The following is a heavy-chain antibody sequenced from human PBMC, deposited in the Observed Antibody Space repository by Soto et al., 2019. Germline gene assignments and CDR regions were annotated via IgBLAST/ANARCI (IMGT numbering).Heavy chain of an antibody. Sequence: QVQLQESGPGLVKPSETLSLTCSVSGGSVSNYYWSWFPQPAGKGLEWIGRIYTGGSTNYNPSLKSRVTLSVDTSKNQSSRRLTSVTAADTAVYYCARANVGPPGGGSWTMPFDFWGQGTLVTVSS. J-gene: IGHJ4*02. CDR3: ARANVGPPGGGSWTMPFDF. CDR1: GGSVSNYY. D-gene: IGHD2-15*01. CDR2: IYTGGST. V-gene: IGHV4-4*07.